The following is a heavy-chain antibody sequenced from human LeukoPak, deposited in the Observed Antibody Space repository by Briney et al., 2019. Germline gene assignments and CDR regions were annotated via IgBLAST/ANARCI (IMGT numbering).Heavy chain of an antibody. CDR1: GFTVSTNY. CDR3: AKDPGYSSGTSYEGY. CDR2: LSSGGDA. J-gene: IGHJ4*02. Sequence: GGSLRLSCAASGFTVSTNYMSWVRQAPGKGLEWVSVLSSGGDAYYADSVKGRFTTSRDNSKNTLYLQMSSLRADDTAVYHCAKDPGYSSGTSYEGYWGQRTLVTVSS. V-gene: IGHV3-53*01. D-gene: IGHD3-10*01.